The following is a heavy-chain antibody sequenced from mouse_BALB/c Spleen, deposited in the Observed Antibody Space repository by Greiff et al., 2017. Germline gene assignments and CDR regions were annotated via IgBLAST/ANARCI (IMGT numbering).Heavy chain of an antibody. CDR1: GYSITSDYA. CDR3: ARGATDWYFDV. J-gene: IGHJ1*01. CDR2: ISYSGST. D-gene: IGHD3-1*01. Sequence: EVKVEESGPGLVKPSQSLSLTCTVTGYSITSDYAWNWIRQFPGNKLEWMGYISYSGSTSYNPSLKSRISITRDTSKNQFFLQLNSVTTEDTATYYCARGATDWYFDVWGAGTTVTVSS. V-gene: IGHV3-2*02.